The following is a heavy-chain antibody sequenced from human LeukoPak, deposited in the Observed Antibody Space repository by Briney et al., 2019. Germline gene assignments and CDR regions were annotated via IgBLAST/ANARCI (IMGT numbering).Heavy chain of an antibody. Sequence: PSETLSLTCTVSGGSISSGDYFWSWIRQPPGKGLEWIGHIYYSGSTNYNPSLKSRVTISVDTSKNQFSLKLSSVTAADTAVYYCARDIGRGYSYGSFDYWGQGTLVTVSS. D-gene: IGHD5-18*01. CDR2: IYYSGST. CDR3: ARDIGRGYSYGSFDY. V-gene: IGHV4-61*08. CDR1: GGSISSGDYF. J-gene: IGHJ4*02.